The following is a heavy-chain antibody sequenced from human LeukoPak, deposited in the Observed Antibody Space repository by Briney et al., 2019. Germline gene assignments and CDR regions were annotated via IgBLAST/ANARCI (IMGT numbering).Heavy chain of an antibody. Sequence: GGSLRLSCAASGFTFSNAWMSWVRQAPGKGLEWVSGISSRGGSTYFADSVKGRFTISRDSSKNTLYVQMNSLRAEDTAVYYCAKEGYSGSQFDYWGQGTLVTVSS. J-gene: IGHJ4*02. D-gene: IGHD1-26*01. V-gene: IGHV3-23*01. CDR1: GFTFSNAW. CDR3: AKEGYSGSQFDY. CDR2: ISSRGGST.